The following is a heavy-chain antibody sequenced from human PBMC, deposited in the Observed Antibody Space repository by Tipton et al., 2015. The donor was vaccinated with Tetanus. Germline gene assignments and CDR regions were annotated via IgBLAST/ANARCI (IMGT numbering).Heavy chain of an antibody. CDR1: GGSISSYY. Sequence: TLSLTCTVSGGSISSYYWSWIRQPPGKGLEWIGYIYYSGSTNYNPSLKSRVTISVDTSKNQFSPKLSSVTAADTAVYYCARWGRAAAGGCLDYWGQGTLVTVSS. CDR3: ARWGRAAAGGCLDY. J-gene: IGHJ4*02. D-gene: IGHD6-13*01. V-gene: IGHV4-59*01. CDR2: IYYSGST.